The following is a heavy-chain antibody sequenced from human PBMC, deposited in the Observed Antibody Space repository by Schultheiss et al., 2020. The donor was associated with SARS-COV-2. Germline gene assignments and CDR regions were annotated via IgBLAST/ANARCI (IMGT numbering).Heavy chain of an antibody. CDR1: GFNLLNYW. D-gene: IGHD3-16*01. CDR3: AKEGEEMGSS. CDR2: IKQDGSVK. Sequence: GGSLRLSCAASGFNLLNYWMSWVRQAPGKGLEWVANIKQDGSVKHYVDSVRGRFIISRDNAKNSLDLQMNSLRVDDTAVYYCAKEGEEMGSSWGQGTLVTVSS. V-gene: IGHV3-7*03. J-gene: IGHJ4*02.